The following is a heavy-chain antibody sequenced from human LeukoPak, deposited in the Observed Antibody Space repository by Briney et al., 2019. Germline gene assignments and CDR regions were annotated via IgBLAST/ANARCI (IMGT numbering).Heavy chain of an antibody. CDR3: AIQSGWSFDY. CDR2: ITSSSGFI. J-gene: IGHJ4*02. Sequence: GGSLRLSCAASGFTFSSYSMNWVRQAPGKGLEWVSSITSSSGFISYADSLKGRFTISRDNAKNSLYLQMNSLRAEDTAVYYCAIQSGWSFDYWGQGTLVTVSS. D-gene: IGHD6-19*01. V-gene: IGHV3-21*01. CDR1: GFTFSSYS.